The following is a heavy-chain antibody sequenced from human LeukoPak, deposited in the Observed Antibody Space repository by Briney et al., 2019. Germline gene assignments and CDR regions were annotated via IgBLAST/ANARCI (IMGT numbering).Heavy chain of an antibody. Sequence: PGGPLRLSCAASGFTFSSYEMNWVRQAPGKGLEWVSYISSSGSTIYYADSVKGRFTISRDNAKNSLYLQMNSLRAEDTAVYYCAREPRIAVVVAATQGYYYGMDVWGQGTTVTVSS. V-gene: IGHV3-48*03. CDR1: GFTFSSYE. D-gene: IGHD2-15*01. CDR3: AREPRIAVVVAATQGYYYGMDV. CDR2: ISSSGSTI. J-gene: IGHJ6*02.